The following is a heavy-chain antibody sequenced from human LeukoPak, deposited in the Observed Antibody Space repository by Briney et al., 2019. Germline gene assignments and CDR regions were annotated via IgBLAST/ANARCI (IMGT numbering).Heavy chain of an antibody. V-gene: IGHV1-46*01. J-gene: IGHJ4*02. D-gene: IGHD6-19*01. CDR1: GYTFTSYY. Sequence: ASVKVSCKASGYTFTSYYMHWVRQAPGQGLEWMGIINPSGGSTSYAQKFQGRVTMTRDMSTSTVYMELSSLRSEDTAVYYCARGGYSSGWYRAPFDYWGQGTLVTVSS. CDR3: ARGGYSSGWYRAPFDY. CDR2: INPSGGST.